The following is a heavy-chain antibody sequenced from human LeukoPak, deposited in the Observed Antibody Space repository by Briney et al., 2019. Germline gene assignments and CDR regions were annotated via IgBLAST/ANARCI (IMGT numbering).Heavy chain of an antibody. CDR2: IKSKTDGGTT. V-gene: IGHV3-15*01. Sequence: GGFLRLSCAASGFTFSNAWMSWVRQAPGKGLEWVGRIKSKTDGGTTDYAAPVKGRFTISRDDSKNTLYLQMNSLKTEDTAVYYCTTDSIYDFWSGYYYPDYWGQGTLVTVSS. CDR1: GFTFSNAW. D-gene: IGHD3-3*01. J-gene: IGHJ4*02. CDR3: TTDSIYDFWSGYYYPDY.